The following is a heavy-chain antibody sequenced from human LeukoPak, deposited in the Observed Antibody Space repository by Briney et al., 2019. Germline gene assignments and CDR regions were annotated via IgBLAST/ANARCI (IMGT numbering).Heavy chain of an antibody. Sequence: PSETLSLTCTVSGVSISSYYWSWIRQPPGKGLEWIGYIYYSGSTNYNPSLKSRVTISVDTSKNQFSLKLSSVTAADTAVYYCARAIAAVGTNGFVKWGQGTLVTVSS. CDR3: ARAIAAVGTNGFVK. CDR2: IYYSGST. J-gene: IGHJ4*02. V-gene: IGHV4-59*01. CDR1: GVSISSYY. D-gene: IGHD6-13*01.